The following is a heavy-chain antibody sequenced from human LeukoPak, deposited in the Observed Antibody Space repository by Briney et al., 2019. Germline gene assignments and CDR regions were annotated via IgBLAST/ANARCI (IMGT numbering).Heavy chain of an antibody. CDR1: GGSISSGGYY. J-gene: IGHJ3*02. CDR2: IYYSGST. D-gene: IGHD6-13*01. Sequence: PSQTLSLTCTVSGGSISSGGYYWIWIRQPPGKGLEWIGYIYYSGSTYYNPSLKSRVTISVDTSKNQFSLKLSSVTAADTAVYYCARDYLRGYSSSPDAFDIWGQGTMVTVSS. CDR3: ARDYLRGYSSSPDAFDI. V-gene: IGHV4-31*03.